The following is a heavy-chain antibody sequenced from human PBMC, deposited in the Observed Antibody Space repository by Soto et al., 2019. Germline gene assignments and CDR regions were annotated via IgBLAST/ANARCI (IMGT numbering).Heavy chain of an antibody. J-gene: IGHJ4*02. V-gene: IGHV4-30-4*01. CDR3: ARVTMVRGIMADY. Sequence: QVQLQESGPGVLKPSQTLFISCSVTGDSISSGNIYWSWVRQPPGKGLEWIGYIYYTGSTYYNPSLKSRVTLSVNTSKNQFSLTVTSVTAADTDVYYCARVTMVRGIMADYWGQGTLVTVSS. CDR1: GDSISSGNIY. D-gene: IGHD3-10*01. CDR2: IYYTGST.